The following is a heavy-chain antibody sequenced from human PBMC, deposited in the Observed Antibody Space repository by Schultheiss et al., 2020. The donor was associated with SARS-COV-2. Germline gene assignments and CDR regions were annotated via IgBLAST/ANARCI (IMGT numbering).Heavy chain of an antibody. CDR3: ARDLRGRYDFWSGYYNDY. Sequence: GGSLRLSCAASGFTFSSYSMNWVRQAPGKGLEWVSYISSSGSTIYYADSVKGRFTISRDNAKNSLYLQMNSLRAEDTAVYYCARDLRGRYDFWSGYYNDYWGQGTLVTVSS. J-gene: IGHJ4*02. V-gene: IGHV3-48*04. D-gene: IGHD3-3*01. CDR2: ISSSGSTI. CDR1: GFTFSSYS.